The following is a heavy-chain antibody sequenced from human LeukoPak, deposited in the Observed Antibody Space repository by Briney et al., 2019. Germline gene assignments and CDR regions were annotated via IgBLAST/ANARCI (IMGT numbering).Heavy chain of an antibody. CDR1: GFTFSSYA. Sequence: PGGSLRLSCAASGFTFSSYAMSWVRQAPGKGLEWVSAISGSGGSTYYADSVKGRFTISRDNSKNTLYLQMNSLRAEDTAVYYCARDVDGIAVAGGLDYWGQGTLVTVSS. D-gene: IGHD6-19*01. CDR3: ARDVDGIAVAGGLDY. J-gene: IGHJ4*02. CDR2: ISGSGGST. V-gene: IGHV3-23*01.